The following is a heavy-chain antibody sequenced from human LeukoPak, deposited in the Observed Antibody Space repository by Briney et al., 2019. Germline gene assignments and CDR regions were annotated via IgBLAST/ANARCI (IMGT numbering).Heavy chain of an antibody. CDR1: GFTVITND. CDR2: LCDGNT. D-gene: IGHD1-14*01. CDR3: ARGVEPLAANTLAY. V-gene: IGHV3-53*01. Sequence: GGSLRLSCAASGFTVITNDMTWVRQAPGKGLEWVSVLCDGNTKYADSVQGRFTISRDNSKNTLYLEMNSLSPDDTAVYYYARGVEPLAANTLAYWGQGTLVTVSS. J-gene: IGHJ4*02.